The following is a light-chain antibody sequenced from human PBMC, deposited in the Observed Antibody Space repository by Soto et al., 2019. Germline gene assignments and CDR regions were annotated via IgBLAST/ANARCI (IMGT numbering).Light chain of an antibody. CDR2: GAS. V-gene: IGKV3-20*01. CDR3: QQYGSSPPIT. CDR1: QSFSSSY. J-gene: IGKJ5*01. Sequence: EIVMTQSPATLSVSPGERATLSCRASQSFSSSYLAFYQQRPCQAPRLLIYGASSRAPGIPDRFSGSGSGTDFTLTISRLEPEDFAVYYCQQYGSSPPITFGQGTRLE.